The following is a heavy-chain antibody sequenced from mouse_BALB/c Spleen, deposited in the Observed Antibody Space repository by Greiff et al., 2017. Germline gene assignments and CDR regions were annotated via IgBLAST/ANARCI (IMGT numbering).Heavy chain of an antibody. CDR2: ISSGGST. D-gene: IGHD2-4*01. CDR1: GFTFSSYA. J-gene: IGHJ4*01. V-gene: IGHV5-6-5*01. Sequence: DVQLVESGGGLVKPGGSLKLSCAASGFTFSSYAMSWVRQTPEKRLEWVASISSGGSTYYPDSVKGRFTISRDNARNILYLQMSSLRSEDTAMYYCARSTMITTGGYYYAMDYWGQGTSVTVSS. CDR3: ARSTMITTGGYYYAMDY.